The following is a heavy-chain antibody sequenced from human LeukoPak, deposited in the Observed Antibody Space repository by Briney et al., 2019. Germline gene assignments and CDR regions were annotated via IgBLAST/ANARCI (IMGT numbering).Heavy chain of an antibody. CDR1: GFTVSSNY. CDR3: ARSIAAAGTHPYYFDI. Sequence: GGSLRLSCAASGFTVSSNYMSWVRQAPGKGLEWVAVTYSDGRTYYADSVKGRFTISRDNSKNTLYLQMNSLRAEDTAVYYCARSIAAAGTHPYYFDIWGQGTLVTVSS. V-gene: IGHV3-53*01. J-gene: IGHJ4*02. D-gene: IGHD6-13*01. CDR2: TYSDGRT.